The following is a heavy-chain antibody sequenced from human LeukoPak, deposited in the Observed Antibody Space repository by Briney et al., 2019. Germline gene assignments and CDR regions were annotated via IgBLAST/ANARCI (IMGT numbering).Heavy chain of an antibody. J-gene: IGHJ4*02. CDR3: AKDRAAAGTGYFDY. V-gene: IGHV3-30*18. D-gene: IGHD6-13*01. Sequence: PGRSLRLSCAASGFTFSSYGMHWVRQAPGKGLEWVAVISYDGSNKYYAVSVKGRFTISRDNSKNTLYLQMNSLRAEDTAVYYCAKDRAAAGTGYFDYWGQGTLVTVSS. CDR2: ISYDGSNK. CDR1: GFTFSSYG.